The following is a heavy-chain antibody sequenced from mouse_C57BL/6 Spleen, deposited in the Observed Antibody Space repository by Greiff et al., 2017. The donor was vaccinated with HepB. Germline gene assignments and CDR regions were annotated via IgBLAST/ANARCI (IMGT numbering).Heavy chain of an antibody. D-gene: IGHD4-1*01. J-gene: IGHJ4*01. Sequence: QVQLQQPGAELVRPGSSVKLSCKASGYTFTSYWMHWVKQRPIQGLEWIGNIDPSDSETHYNQKFKDKATLTVDKSSSTAYMQLSSLTSEDSAVYYCATPRTGYYAMDYWGQGTSVTVSS. CDR3: ATPRTGYYAMDY. CDR1: GYTFTSYW. CDR2: IDPSDSET. V-gene: IGHV1-52*01.